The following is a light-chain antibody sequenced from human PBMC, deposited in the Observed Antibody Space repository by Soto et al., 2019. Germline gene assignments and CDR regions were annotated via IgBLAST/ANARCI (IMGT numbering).Light chain of an antibody. V-gene: IGKV3-20*01. CDR3: HQRQSWPRT. Sequence: EIVLTQSPGTLSLSPGQRATLSCRASQRLSAIDKAWYQHKPAQAPKCLIYGVSSRATGIPDRFSGSGSGTDFTLTISDVQAEDFALYYCHQRQSWPRTFGQGTKVDIK. CDR1: QRLSAID. J-gene: IGKJ1*01. CDR2: GVS.